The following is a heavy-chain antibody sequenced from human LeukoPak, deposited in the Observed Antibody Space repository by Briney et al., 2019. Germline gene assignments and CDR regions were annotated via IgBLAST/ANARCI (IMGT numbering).Heavy chain of an antibody. D-gene: IGHD1-1*01. V-gene: IGHV3-7*01. Sequence: GGSLRLSCAAPGFSFSSNWMGWVRQAPGKGLEWVAHIKRDGSQKYYLDSVKGRFTIPRDNAKNSLYLQMNSLRVEDTAVYYCARLGLEVGGPNWFDPWGQGTLVTVSS. CDR2: IKRDGSQK. CDR3: ARLGLEVGGPNWFDP. CDR1: GFSFSSNW. J-gene: IGHJ5*02.